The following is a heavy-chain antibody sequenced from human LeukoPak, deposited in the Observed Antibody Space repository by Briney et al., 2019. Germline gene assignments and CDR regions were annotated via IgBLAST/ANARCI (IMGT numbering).Heavy chain of an antibody. CDR2: INPNSGGT. Sequence: GASVKVSCKASGYTFTGYYMHWVRQAPGQGLEWMGWINPNSGGTNYAQKFQGRVTMTRDTSISTAYMELSRLRSDDTAFYYCARDSAQALYYYDSGGYYYFDYWGQGTLVTVSS. J-gene: IGHJ4*02. V-gene: IGHV1-2*02. CDR1: GYTFTGYY. CDR3: ARDSAQALYYYDSGGYYYFDY. D-gene: IGHD3-22*01.